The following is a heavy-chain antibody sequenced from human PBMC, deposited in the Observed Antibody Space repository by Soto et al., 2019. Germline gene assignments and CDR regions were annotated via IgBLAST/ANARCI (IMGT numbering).Heavy chain of an antibody. V-gene: IGHV4-59*01. CDR1: GGSISSYY. D-gene: IGHD1-26*01. J-gene: IGHJ5*02. CDR3: ARTGSELSGNWFDP. Sequence: ETLSLTCTVSGGSISSYYWSWIRQPPGKGLEWIGYIYYSGSTNYNPSLKSRVTISVDTSKNQFSLKLSSVTAADTAVYYCARTGSELSGNWFDPWGQGTLVTVSS. CDR2: IYYSGST.